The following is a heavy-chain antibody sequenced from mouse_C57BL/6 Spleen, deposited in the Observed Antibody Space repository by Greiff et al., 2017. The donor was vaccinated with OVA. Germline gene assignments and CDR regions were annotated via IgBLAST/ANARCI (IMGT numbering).Heavy chain of an antibody. CDR3: TNYYGSSYASDY. CDR1: GYTFTDYE. D-gene: IGHD1-1*01. J-gene: IGHJ4*01. Sequence: QVQLQQSGAELVRPGASVTLSCKASGYTFTDYEMHWVKQTPVHGLEWIGAIDPETGGTAYNQKFKGKAILTADKSSSTAYMELRSLTSEDSAVYYCTNYYGSSYASDYWGQGTSVTVSS. V-gene: IGHV1-15*01. CDR2: IDPETGGT.